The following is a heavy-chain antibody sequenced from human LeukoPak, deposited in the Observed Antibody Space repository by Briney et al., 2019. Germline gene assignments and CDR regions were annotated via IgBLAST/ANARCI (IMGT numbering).Heavy chain of an antibody. V-gene: IGHV3-49*04. J-gene: IGHJ4*02. CDR1: GFTFSDYA. CDR3: TREGGKQWLVQDYFDY. Sequence: QPGRSLRLSCTASGFTFSDYAMSWVRQAPGKGLEWVGFIRSKAYGGTTEYAASVKGRFTISRDDSKSIAYLQMNSLKTEDTAVYYCTREGGKQWLVQDYFDYWGQGTLVTVSS. CDR2: IRSKAYGGTT. D-gene: IGHD6-19*01.